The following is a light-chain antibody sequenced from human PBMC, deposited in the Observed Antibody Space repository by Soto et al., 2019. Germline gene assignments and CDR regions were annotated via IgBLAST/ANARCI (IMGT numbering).Light chain of an antibody. Sequence: EVVMRQTPATLSASPGEGHTLSCKASQGIGDTLAWYQHKPGQXPRXXIYDTSTRATGVPTRFSGSKSGAGGTLNLHSLQSEDGEVDSGQPYNNWPLTFGGGTKVEI. CDR3: QPYNNWPLT. CDR1: QGIGDT. J-gene: IGKJ4*01. CDR2: DTS. V-gene: IGKV3-15*01.